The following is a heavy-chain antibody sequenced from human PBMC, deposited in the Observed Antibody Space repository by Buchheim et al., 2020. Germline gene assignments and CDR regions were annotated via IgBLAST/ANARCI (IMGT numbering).Heavy chain of an antibody. J-gene: IGHJ5*02. Sequence: QVQLQQWGAGLLKPSETLSLTCAVYGGSFSGYYWSWIRQPPGKGLEWIGEINHSGSTNYNPSLKSRVTISVDTSKHQFSLKLSTVTDADTTVYYCARAPYYGYSSSWYRDTLNWFDPWGQGT. D-gene: IGHD6-13*01. CDR1: GGSFSGYY. V-gene: IGHV4-34*01. CDR2: INHSGST. CDR3: ARAPYYGYSSSWYRDTLNWFDP.